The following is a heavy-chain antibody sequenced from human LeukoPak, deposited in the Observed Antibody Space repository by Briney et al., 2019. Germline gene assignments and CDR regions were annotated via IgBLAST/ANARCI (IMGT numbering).Heavy chain of an antibody. Sequence: GGSLRLSCAASGMTFSNHWMHWVRQVPGKGLVWVSLIKTDGRTTIYADSVKGRFTISRDNGKSTLYLQLNSLRAEDTAIYYLTSGPSYGYEWWGQGTVVTVPS. D-gene: IGHD3-16*01. J-gene: IGHJ4*02. CDR2: IKTDGRTT. CDR3: TSGPSYGYEW. CDR1: GMTFSNHW. V-gene: IGHV3-74*01.